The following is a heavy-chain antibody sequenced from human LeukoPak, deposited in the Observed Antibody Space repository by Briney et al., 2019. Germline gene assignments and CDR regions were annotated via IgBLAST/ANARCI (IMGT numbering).Heavy chain of an antibody. CDR2: TYYRSRWFN. J-gene: IGHJ4*02. CDR1: GDSVSSNIPA. CDR3: ARQRNGALDY. V-gene: IGHV6-1*01. D-gene: IGHD1-1*01. Sequence: SQTLSLTCAISGDSVSSNIPAWNCIRQSPSRGLEWLGRTYYRSRWFNDYAVSVKSRITINADTSKNQFSVQLNSITPEDTAVYYCARQRNGALDYWGQGTLVTVSS.